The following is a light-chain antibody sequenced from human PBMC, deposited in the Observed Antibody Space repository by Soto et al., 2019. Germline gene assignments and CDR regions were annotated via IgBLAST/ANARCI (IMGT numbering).Light chain of an antibody. Sequence: QSVLTQPASVSGSTGQSITISCTGTSSDVGGYNFVSWYQHHPGKAPKLIIYEVSNRPSGVSNRFSASKSGNTASLTIFGLQAEDEAHYYCSSYTNSSTLVLFGGGTQLTV. CDR1: SSDVGGYNF. CDR3: SSYTNSSTLVL. CDR2: EVS. J-gene: IGLJ2*01. V-gene: IGLV2-14*01.